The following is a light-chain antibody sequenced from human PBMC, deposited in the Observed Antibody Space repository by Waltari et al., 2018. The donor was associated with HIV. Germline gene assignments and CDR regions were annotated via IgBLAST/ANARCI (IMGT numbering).Light chain of an antibody. CDR1: SRDIAYFDY. CDR3: CSYAGAYTYV. J-gene: IGLJ1*01. Sequence: QSALTQPRSVSGSPGQSVTISCTGTSRDIAYFDYVSWDQQFPGQAPKVIIYEVNQVPSGVPDRFTGSKSGITASLTISGLQGEDEADYYCCSYAGAYTYVFGTGTKVTVL. V-gene: IGLV2-11*01. CDR2: EVN.